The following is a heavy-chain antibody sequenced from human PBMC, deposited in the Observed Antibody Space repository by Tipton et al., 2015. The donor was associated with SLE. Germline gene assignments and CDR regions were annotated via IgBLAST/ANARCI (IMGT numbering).Heavy chain of an antibody. CDR1: GFNFNTYW. Sequence: GSLRLSCAATGFNFNTYWMTWVRQAPGKGLEWVANIKKDGSEKNYVDSVKGRFTISRDNAQNSLYLQMNSLRVEDTALYYCTGSPTVHYHYGMDVWGQGTTVTVSS. J-gene: IGHJ6*02. V-gene: IGHV3-7*01. CDR2: IKKDGSEK. D-gene: IGHD3-10*01. CDR3: TGSPTVHYHYGMDV.